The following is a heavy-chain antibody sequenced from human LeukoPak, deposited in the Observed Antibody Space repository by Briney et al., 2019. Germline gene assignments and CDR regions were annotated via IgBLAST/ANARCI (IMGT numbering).Heavy chain of an antibody. D-gene: IGHD2/OR15-2a*01. CDR1: GFTFSSYS. V-gene: IGHV3-21*01. J-gene: IGHJ3*02. CDR2: ISSSSSYI. Sequence: PGGSLRLSCAASGFTFSSYSMNRVRQAPGKGLEWVSSISSSSSYIYYADSVKGRFTISRDNAKNSLYLQMNSLRAEDTAVYYCARGRRIFFFGAFDIWGQGTMVTVSS. CDR3: ARGRRIFFFGAFDI.